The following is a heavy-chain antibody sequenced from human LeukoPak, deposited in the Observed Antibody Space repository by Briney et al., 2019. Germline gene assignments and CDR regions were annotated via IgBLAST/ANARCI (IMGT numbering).Heavy chain of an antibody. D-gene: IGHD3-3*01. CDR3: ATITLLTIFGADDY. CDR1: GFTFSSYG. V-gene: IGHV3-30*02. Sequence: GGSLRLSCAASGFTFSSYGIHWVRQAPGKGLEWVAFIRYDGSNKYYADSVKGRFTISRDNSKNTLYLQMNSLRAEDTAVYYCATITLLTIFGADDYWGQGTLVTVSS. J-gene: IGHJ4*02. CDR2: IRYDGSNK.